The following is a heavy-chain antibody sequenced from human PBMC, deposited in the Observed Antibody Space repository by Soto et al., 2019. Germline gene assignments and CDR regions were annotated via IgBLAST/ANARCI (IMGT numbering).Heavy chain of an antibody. J-gene: IGHJ6*02. CDR2: ISYDGSNK. CDR1: GFTFSSYA. CDR3: ARGLDYYYGMDV. Sequence: QVQLVESGGGVVQPGRSLRLSCAASGFTFSSYAMHWVRQAPGKGLEWVAVISYDGSNKYYADSVKGRFTISRDNSKNPLYLQMNSLRAEDTAVYYCARGLDYYYGMDVWGQGTTVTVSS. V-gene: IGHV3-30-3*01.